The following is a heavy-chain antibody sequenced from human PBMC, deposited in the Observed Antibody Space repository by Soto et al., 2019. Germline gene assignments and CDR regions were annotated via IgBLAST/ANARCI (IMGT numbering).Heavy chain of an antibody. CDR3: AKELTVTTFDY. CDR1: GFTFSSYA. J-gene: IGHJ4*02. CDR2: ISSSSSTI. Sequence: PGGSLRLSCAASGFTFSSYAMSWVRQAPGKGLEWVSYISSSSSTIYYADSVKGRFTISRDNSKSTLYLQVNSLKAEDTAVYYCAKELTVTTFDYWGQGTLVTVSS. V-gene: IGHV3-48*01. D-gene: IGHD4-17*01.